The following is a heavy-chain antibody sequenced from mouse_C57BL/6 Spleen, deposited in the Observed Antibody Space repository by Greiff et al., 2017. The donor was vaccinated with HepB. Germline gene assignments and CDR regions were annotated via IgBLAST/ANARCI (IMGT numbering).Heavy chain of an antibody. J-gene: IGHJ2*01. CDR3: VRFTTVVAPSFDY. V-gene: IGHV1-69*01. CDR2: IDPSDSYT. CDR1: GYTFTSYW. D-gene: IGHD1-1*01. Sequence: QVQLQQPGAELVMPGASVKLSCKASGYTFTSYWMHWVKQRPGQGLEWIGEIDPSDSYTNYNQKFKGKSTLTVDKSSSTAYMQLSSLTSEDSAVYYCVRFTTVVAPSFDYWGQGTTLTVSS.